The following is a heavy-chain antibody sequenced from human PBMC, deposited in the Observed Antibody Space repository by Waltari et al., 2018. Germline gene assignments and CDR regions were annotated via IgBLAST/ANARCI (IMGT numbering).Heavy chain of an antibody. CDR3: ATVMGAAFDY. V-gene: IGHV1-69-2*01. D-gene: IGHD1-26*01. CDR1: GYTSTDYY. CDR2: VDPEDGET. J-gene: IGHJ4*02. Sequence: EVQLVQSGAELKKPGATVKTSCKVSGYTSTDYYMHWVNRAHGKGLEWMGLVDPEDGETIYAEKFQGRVTITADTSTDTAYMELSSLRSEDTAVYYCATVMGAAFDYWGQGTLVTVSS.